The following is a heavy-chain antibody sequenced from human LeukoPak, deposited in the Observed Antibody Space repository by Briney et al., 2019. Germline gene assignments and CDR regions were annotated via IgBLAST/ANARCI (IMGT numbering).Heavy chain of an antibody. CDR1: GGSISSYY. CDR3: ASLLRGSTAPHY. J-gene: IGHJ4*02. Sequence: KPSETLSLTCTVSGGSISSYYWSWIRQPPGKGLEWIGYIYYSGSTNYNPSLKSRVTISVDTSKNQFSLKLSSVTAADTAVYYCASLLRGSTAPHYWGQGTLVTVSS. D-gene: IGHD3-10*01. V-gene: IGHV4-59*08. CDR2: IYYSGST.